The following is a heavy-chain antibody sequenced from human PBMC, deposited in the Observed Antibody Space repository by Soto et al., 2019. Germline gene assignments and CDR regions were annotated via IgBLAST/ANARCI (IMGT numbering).Heavy chain of an antibody. CDR2: IVPIFGTA. D-gene: IGHD2-8*02. J-gene: IGHJ4*02. V-gene: IGHV1-69*01. CDR1: GGTFSNYA. Sequence: QVQLVQSGAEVKKPGSSVKVSCRTSGGTFSNYAISWVRQAPGQGLEWMGGIVPIFGTATYALKFQGRVTITADESTSTAYMELSSLRSDDTAVYYCASPTGKLDYWGQGTLVTVSS. CDR3: ASPTGKLDY.